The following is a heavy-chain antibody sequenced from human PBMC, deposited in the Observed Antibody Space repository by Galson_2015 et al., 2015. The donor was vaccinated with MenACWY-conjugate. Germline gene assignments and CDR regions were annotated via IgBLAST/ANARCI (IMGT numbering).Heavy chain of an antibody. CDR1: AFTFNSHW. CDR2: IKKDGSEK. CDR3: ERGTGYGDRVDFLDF. V-gene: IGHV3-7*03. Sequence: SLRLSCAASAFTFNSHWMTWVRQAPGKGLEWVADIKKDGSEKYYVDSVNGRFTISRNNYKNSLYLQMNRLRAEDMAIYYCERGTGYGDRVDFLDFWGQGTLVTVSS. J-gene: IGHJ4*02. D-gene: IGHD4-17*01.